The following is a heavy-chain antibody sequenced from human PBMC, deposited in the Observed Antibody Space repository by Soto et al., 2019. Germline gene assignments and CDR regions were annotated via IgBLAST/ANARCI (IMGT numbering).Heavy chain of an antibody. V-gene: IGHV3-48*03. CDR3: ARIGTVLNPDDS. Sequence: PGGSLRLSCVGSGFTFSTYEMQWVRQAPGKGLEWVSYISSGGSTIFYGESVKGRFTVSRDNDRSSLYPQMNSLRVEDSGVYYCARIGTVLNPDDSWGQGTLVTVSS. CDR2: ISSGGSTI. D-gene: IGHD1-1*01. J-gene: IGHJ4*02. CDR1: GFTFSTYE.